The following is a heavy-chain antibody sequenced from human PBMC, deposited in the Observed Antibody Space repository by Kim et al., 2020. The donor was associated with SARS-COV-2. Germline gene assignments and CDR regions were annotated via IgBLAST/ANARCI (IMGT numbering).Heavy chain of an antibody. V-gene: IGHV4-39*07. CDR3: ARGALAMVRFFDY. Sequence: SETLSLTCTVSGGSISSSSYYWGWIRQPPGKGLEWIGSIYYSGSTYYNPSLKSRVTISVDTSKNQFSLKLSSVTAADTAVYYCARGALAMVRFFDYWGQG. D-gene: IGHD5-18*01. J-gene: IGHJ4*02. CDR1: GGSISSSSYY. CDR2: IYYSGST.